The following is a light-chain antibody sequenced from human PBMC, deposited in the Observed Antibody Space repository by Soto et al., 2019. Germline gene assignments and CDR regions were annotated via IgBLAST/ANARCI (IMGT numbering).Light chain of an antibody. CDR1: QSISSW. V-gene: IGKV1-5*03. J-gene: IGKJ1*01. CDR3: QHYNSYSEA. Sequence: DIPMNQSASTLSSSVGDRVTITCRASQSISSWLAWYQQKPGKAPKLLIYDASTLKSGVPSRFSGSGSGTDFTLTISSLQPDDFATYYCQHYNSYSEACGQGTKLDIK. CDR2: DAS.